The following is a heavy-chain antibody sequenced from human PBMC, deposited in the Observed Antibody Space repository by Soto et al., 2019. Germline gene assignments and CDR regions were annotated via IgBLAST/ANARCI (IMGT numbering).Heavy chain of an antibody. Sequence: SETLSLTCTVSGGSISSYYWSWIRQPPGKGLEWIGYIYYSGSTNYNPSLKSRVTISVDTSKNQFSLKLSSVTAADTAVYYCARRASHSSSWYWFDPWGQGILVTVS. CDR2: IYYSGST. V-gene: IGHV4-59*08. CDR3: ARRASHSSSWYWFDP. CDR1: GGSISSYY. D-gene: IGHD6-13*01. J-gene: IGHJ5*02.